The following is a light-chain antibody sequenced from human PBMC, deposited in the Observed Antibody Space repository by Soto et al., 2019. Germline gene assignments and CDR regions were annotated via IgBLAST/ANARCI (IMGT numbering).Light chain of an antibody. J-gene: IGKJ5*01. CDR1: QDISNY. Sequence: DIQMTQSPSTLAASVGDRVTITCQASQDISNYLNWYQQKPGKAPKLLIYDASNLETGVPSRFSGSGSGTDFTFTISSLQPEDIAVYYCQQYNNWITFGQGTRLEI. CDR2: DAS. V-gene: IGKV1-33*01. CDR3: QQYNNWIT.